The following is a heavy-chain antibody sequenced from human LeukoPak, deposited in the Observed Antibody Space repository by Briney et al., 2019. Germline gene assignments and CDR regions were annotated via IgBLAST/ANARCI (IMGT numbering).Heavy chain of an antibody. CDR1: GFTFSSYG. J-gene: IGHJ4*02. CDR3: ARTSDKPMVLTTDFDY. Sequence: GGSLRLSCAASGFTFSSYGVHWVRQAPGKGLEWVSSISTSSSYIYYADSLKGRFTISRHNAKNSLYLQMNSLRAEDTAVYYCARTSDKPMVLTTDFDYWGQGTLVTVSS. V-gene: IGHV3-21*01. CDR2: ISTSSSYI. D-gene: IGHD5-18*01.